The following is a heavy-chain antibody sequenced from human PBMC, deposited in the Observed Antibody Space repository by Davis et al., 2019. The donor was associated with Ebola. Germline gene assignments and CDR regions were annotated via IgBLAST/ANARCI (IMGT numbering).Heavy chain of an antibody. J-gene: IGHJ4*02. CDR2: IHNSGTT. CDR3: ARLHNWNGLDY. D-gene: IGHD1-20*01. V-gene: IGHV4-59*12. Sequence: SETLSLTCTLSGSSINTYHWTWIRQPPGKGLEWIGYIHNSGTTKYNPSLKSRVTISMDVSNNQFSLNLSSVTAADTAVYYGARLHNWNGLDYWSQGTLVTVSS. CDR1: GSSINTYH.